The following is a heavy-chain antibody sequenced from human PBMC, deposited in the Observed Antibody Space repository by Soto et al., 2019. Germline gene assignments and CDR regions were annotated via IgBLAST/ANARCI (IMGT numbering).Heavy chain of an antibody. CDR1: GGSISSGGYY. Sequence: QVQLQESGPGLVKPSQTLSLTCTVSGGSISSGGYYWSWIRQHPGKGLAWIGYIYYSGSTYYNPPLKSRVTISGDTSKNQFSLKLSSVTAADTAVYYCARDSGEWGFDPWGQGTLVTVSS. V-gene: IGHV4-31*03. CDR3: ARDSGEWGFDP. J-gene: IGHJ5*02. CDR2: IYYSGST. D-gene: IGHD3-10*01.